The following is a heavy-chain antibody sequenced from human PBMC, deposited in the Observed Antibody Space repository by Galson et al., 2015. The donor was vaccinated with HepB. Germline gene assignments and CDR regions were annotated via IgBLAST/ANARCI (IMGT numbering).Heavy chain of an antibody. V-gene: IGHV1-46*04. D-gene: IGHD3-22*01. J-gene: IGHJ3*02. Sequence: SCAASGYTFTSYYMHWVRQAPGQGLEWMGIINPSGGSTSYAQKLQGRVTMTRDTSTSTVYMELSSLRSEDTAVYYCARVYDSSGYTAFGAFDTWGQGTMVTVSS. CDR3: ARVYDSSGYTAFGAFDT. CDR1: GYTFTSYY. CDR2: INPSGGST.